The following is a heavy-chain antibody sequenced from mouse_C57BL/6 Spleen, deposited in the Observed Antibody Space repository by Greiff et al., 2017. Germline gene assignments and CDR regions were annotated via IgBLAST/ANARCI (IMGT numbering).Heavy chain of an antibody. J-gene: IGHJ1*03. D-gene: IGHD1-1*01. CDR2: IDPEAGDT. V-gene: IGHV14-1*01. CDR3: TTQNYGSSYWYFDV. Sequence: VQLQQSGAELVRPGASVKLSCTASGFNIKDYYMHWVKQRPEQGLEWIGRIDPEAGDTAYAPKFQGKATMTADTSSNTAYLQLSSLTSEDTAVYYCTTQNYGSSYWYFDVWGTGTTVTVSS. CDR1: GFNIKDYY.